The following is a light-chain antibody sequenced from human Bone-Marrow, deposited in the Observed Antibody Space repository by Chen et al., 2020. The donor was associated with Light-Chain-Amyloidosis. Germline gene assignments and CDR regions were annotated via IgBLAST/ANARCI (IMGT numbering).Light chain of an antibody. J-gene: IGLJ2*01. CDR3: QSYDSSLSGVV. V-gene: IGLV1-40*01. CDR2: GNN. Sequence: QSVLTQPPSVSGAPGQSVTISCTGSTSNIGAGFGINWYQQLPGIAPKLLISGNNNRPSGVPDRCSGSKSGPSASLAITRLQSEDEGDYSGQSYDSSLSGVVFGGGTKLTVL. CDR1: TSNIGAGFG.